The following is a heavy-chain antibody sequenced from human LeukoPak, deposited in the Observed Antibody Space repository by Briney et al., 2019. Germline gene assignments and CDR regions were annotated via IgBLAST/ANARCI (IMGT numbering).Heavy chain of an antibody. V-gene: IGHV3-30*18. D-gene: IGHD3-22*01. CDR2: ISYDGSNK. CDR1: GFTFSSYG. J-gene: IGHJ4*02. CDR3: AKETYYYEAMGSRFDY. Sequence: GRSLRLSCAASGFTFSSYGMHWVRQAPGKGLEWVAVISYDGSNKYYADSVKGRFTISRDNSKNTLYLQMNSLRAEDTAVYYCAKETYYYEAMGSRFDYWGQGTLVTVSS.